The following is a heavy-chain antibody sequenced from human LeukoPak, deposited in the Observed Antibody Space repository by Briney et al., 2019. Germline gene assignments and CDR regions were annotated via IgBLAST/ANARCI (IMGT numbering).Heavy chain of an antibody. CDR1: GASVSNYD. CDR2: VYYSGRT. J-gene: IGHJ3*02. Sequence: SETLSLTCTVSGASVSNYDWSWIRQPPGKGLEWIGYVYYSGRTNYNPSLKSRVTISVDTSKNQFSLKLSSVTAADTAVYYCARNFPRVDPNDAFDIWGQGTMVTVSS. V-gene: IGHV4-59*02. D-gene: IGHD3-3*01. CDR3: ARNFPRVDPNDAFDI.